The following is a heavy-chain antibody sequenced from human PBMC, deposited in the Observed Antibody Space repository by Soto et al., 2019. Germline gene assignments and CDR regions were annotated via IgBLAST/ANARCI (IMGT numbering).Heavy chain of an antibody. CDR3: ASRQTRGYSYGDGDY. CDR2: INHSGST. Sequence: QVQLQQWGAGLLKPSETLSLTCAVYGGSFSGYYWSWIRQPPGKGLEWIGEINHSGSTNYNPSLKSRVPISVDTSKNQFSLKLSSVTAADTAVYYCASRQTRGYSYGDGDYWGQGTLVTVSS. CDR1: GGSFSGYY. V-gene: IGHV4-34*01. D-gene: IGHD5-18*01. J-gene: IGHJ4*02.